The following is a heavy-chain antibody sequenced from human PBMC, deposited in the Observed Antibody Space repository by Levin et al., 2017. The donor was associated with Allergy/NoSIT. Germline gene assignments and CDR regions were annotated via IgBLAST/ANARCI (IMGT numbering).Heavy chain of an antibody. CDR2: INHSGST. D-gene: IGHD6-19*01. V-gene: IGHV4-34*01. CDR3: ARGSGWPYNWFDP. J-gene: IGHJ5*02. Sequence: PSETLSLTCAVYGGSFSGYYWSWIRQPPGKGLEWIGEINHSGSTNYNPSLKSRVTISVDTSKNQFSLKLSSVTAADTAVYYCARGSGWPYNWFDPWGQGTLVTVSS. CDR1: GGSFSGYY.